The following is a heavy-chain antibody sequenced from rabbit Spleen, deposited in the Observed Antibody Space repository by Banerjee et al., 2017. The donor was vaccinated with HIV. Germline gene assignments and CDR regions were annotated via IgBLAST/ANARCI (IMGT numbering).Heavy chain of an antibody. D-gene: IGHD8-1*01. CDR1: GFDFSRTG. Sequence: QEQLMESGGGLVQPGGALKLSCKASGFDFSRTGVSWVRQAPGKGLEWIGYIDPVFGTTSYASWVNGRFTISSHNAQNTLYLQLNSLTAADTATYFCARDTGSSFSNYGIDLWGPGTLVTVS. V-gene: IGHV1S47*01. J-gene: IGHJ6*01. CDR2: IDPVFGTT. CDR3: ARDTGSSFSNYGIDL.